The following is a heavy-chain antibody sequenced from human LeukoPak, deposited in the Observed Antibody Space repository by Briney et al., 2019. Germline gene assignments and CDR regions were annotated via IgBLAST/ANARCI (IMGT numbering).Heavy chain of an antibody. D-gene: IGHD2-2*01. CDR1: GYTFTGYY. Sequence: ASVKVSCKASGYTFTGYYMHWVRQAPGQGLEWMGWINPNSGGTNYAQKFQGRVTMTRDTSISTAYIELSRLRSDDTAVYYCARDLGSSTSHFDYWGQGTLVTVSS. CDR3: ARDLGSSTSHFDY. J-gene: IGHJ4*02. V-gene: IGHV1-2*02. CDR2: INPNSGGT.